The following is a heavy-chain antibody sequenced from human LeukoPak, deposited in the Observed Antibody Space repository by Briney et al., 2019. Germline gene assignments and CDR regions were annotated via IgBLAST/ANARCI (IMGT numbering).Heavy chain of an antibody. V-gene: IGHV1-2*02. CDR3: ARVGAARRAYNWFDP. D-gene: IGHD6-6*01. CDR2: INPNSGGT. J-gene: IGHJ5*02. CDR1: GYTFTSYG. Sequence: GASVKVSRKASGYTFTSYGISWVRQAPGQGLEWMGWINPNSGGTNYAQKFQGRVTMTRDTSISTAYMELSRLRSDDTAVYYCARVGAARRAYNWFDPWGQGTLVTVSS.